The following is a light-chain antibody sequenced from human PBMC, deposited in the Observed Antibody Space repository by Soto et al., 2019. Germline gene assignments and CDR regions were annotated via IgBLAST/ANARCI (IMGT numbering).Light chain of an antibody. CDR1: QSISSW. CDR2: DAS. J-gene: IGKJ1*01. Sequence: DIQMTQSPSTLSASVGDRVTITCRASQSISSWLAWYPQKPGKAPKLLIYDASSLESGVPSRFSGSGSGTEFTLTISSLQPDDFATYYCQQYDTFGQGTKVEIK. CDR3: QQYDT. V-gene: IGKV1-5*01.